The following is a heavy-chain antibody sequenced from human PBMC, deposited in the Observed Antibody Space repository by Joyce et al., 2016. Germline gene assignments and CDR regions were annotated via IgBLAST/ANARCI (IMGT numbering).Heavy chain of an antibody. CDR2: IDWDNDK. CDR1: GFSLSTSGVS. D-gene: IGHD6-19*01. J-gene: IGHJ4*02. V-gene: IGHV2-70*17. CDR3: ARMAIRGMAGEFDY. Sequence: QVALRESGPALVKPTQTLTLTCSFSGFSLSTSGVSVSWIRQPPVKALEWLARIDWDNDKFYTTSLETRLTISKDNSKNQVVLTVTNMDPVDTATYYCARMAIRGMAGEFDYWGQGTLVTVSS.